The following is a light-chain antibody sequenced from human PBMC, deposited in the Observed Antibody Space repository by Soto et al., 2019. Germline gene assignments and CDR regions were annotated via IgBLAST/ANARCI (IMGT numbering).Light chain of an antibody. CDR2: AAS. V-gene: IGKV1-39*01. CDR1: ESIARH. J-gene: IGKJ5*01. CDR3: QQTYTALSIS. Sequence: DIQMTQSPSSLSASVGDRVTITCRASESIARHLNWYQQKPGKAPILLIYAASSLQSGFPSRFRGCGSGTDFTLTISNLQPEDFSTYYCQQTYTALSISFGQGTRLEIK.